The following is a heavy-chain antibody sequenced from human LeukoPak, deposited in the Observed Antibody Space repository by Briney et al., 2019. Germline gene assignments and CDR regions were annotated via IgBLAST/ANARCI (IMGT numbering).Heavy chain of an antibody. CDR3: ARDFFPAQGGRNWFDYFDP. D-gene: IGHD3-9*01. J-gene: IGHJ5*02. CDR1: GYTFTSYG. CDR2: INTDDAGT. V-gene: IGHV1-18*01. Sequence: ASVKVSCKASGYTFTSYGLSWVRQAPGQGLEWMGWINTDDAGTNYAQRFQGRVTLTRDTSTSTAYMEVRSLRSDDTAVYYCARDFFPAQGGRNWFDYFDPWGQGTLVTVSS.